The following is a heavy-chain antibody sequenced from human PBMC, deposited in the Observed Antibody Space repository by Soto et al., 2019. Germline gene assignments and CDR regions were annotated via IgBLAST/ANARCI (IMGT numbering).Heavy chain of an antibody. CDR3: ARDQLEGNWFDP. CDR2: IYHSVST. D-gene: IGHD1-1*01. J-gene: IGHJ5*02. CDR1: GGSNSSGGYS. Sequence: SETLSLTCAVSGGSNSSGGYSWSWIRQPPGKGLEWIGYIYHSVSTYYNPSLKSRVTISVDRSKNQFSLKLSSVTAADTAVYYCARDQLEGNWFDPWGQGTLVTVSS. V-gene: IGHV4-30-2*01.